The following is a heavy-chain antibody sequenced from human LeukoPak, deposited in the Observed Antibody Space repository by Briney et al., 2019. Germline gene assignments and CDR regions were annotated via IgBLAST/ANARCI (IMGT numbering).Heavy chain of an antibody. D-gene: IGHD7-27*01. V-gene: IGHV4-61*02. CDR1: GGSISSGSYY. J-gene: IGHJ4*02. Sequence: PSETLSLTCTVSGGSISSGSYYWSWIRQPAGKGLEWIGRIYTSGSTNYNPSLKSRVTISVDTSKNQFSLKLSSVTAADTAVYYCARDHIPHWGSFGDWGQGTLVTVSS. CDR3: ARDHIPHWGSFGD. CDR2: IYTSGST.